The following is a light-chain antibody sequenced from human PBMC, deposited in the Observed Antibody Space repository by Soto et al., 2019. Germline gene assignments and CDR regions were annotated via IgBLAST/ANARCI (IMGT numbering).Light chain of an antibody. CDR2: GAS. V-gene: IGKV3-15*01. CDR3: QQYNNWRSYT. CDR1: QSVSSK. J-gene: IGKJ2*01. Sequence: EIVMTQSPATLSVSPGERATLSCRASQSVSSKLAWYQQKPGQAPRLLIYGASTRATGIPARFSGSGSGTEFTLTISSLLSEDFAVYFCQQYNNWRSYTFGQGTKV.